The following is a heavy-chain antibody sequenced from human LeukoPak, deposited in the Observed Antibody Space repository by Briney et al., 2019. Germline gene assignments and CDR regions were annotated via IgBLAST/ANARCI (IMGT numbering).Heavy chain of an antibody. Sequence: PGGSLRLSCAASGFTFSSSAMSWVRQAPGKGLYWVSAISGSGTGTYHADSVKGRFTISRDNSKNTLYLQMNSLRAEDTAVYYCAKEGGTGTRFDYWGQGTLVTVSS. V-gene: IGHV3-23*01. CDR2: ISGSGTGT. J-gene: IGHJ4*02. CDR1: GFTFSSSA. CDR3: AKEGGTGTRFDY. D-gene: IGHD1-7*01.